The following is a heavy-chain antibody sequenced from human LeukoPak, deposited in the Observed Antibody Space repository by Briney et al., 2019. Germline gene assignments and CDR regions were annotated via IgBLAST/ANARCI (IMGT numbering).Heavy chain of an antibody. CDR3: ARVQWELRGVGSYFDY. CDR2: IKQDGSEK. Sequence: PGGSLRLSGAASGSTFSSYWMSSVRQPPGKGLEWVATIKQDGSEKYHVHSVKGRFTISRDNAKHSLYLQMNSLRAEDRAVYYCARVQWELRGVGSYFDYWGQGTLVTVSS. CDR1: GSTFSSYW. V-gene: IGHV3-7*01. J-gene: IGHJ4*02. D-gene: IGHD1-26*01.